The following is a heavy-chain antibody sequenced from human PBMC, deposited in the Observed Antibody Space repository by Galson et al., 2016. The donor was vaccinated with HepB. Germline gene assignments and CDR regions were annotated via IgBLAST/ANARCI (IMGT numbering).Heavy chain of an antibody. CDR1: GYTFTNYN. V-gene: IGHV1-18*01. CDR2: ISAYSGAT. CDR3: ALLGDDSGSRGFFDY. Sequence: SVKVSCKASGYTFTNYNINWVRQAPGQGLEWMGWISAYSGATNYAQKFQGRVTRDTSSSQVVLSLINVGPADTATYFCALLGDDSGSRGFFDYWGPGTRVTVSS. J-gene: IGHJ4*02. D-gene: IGHD3-16*01.